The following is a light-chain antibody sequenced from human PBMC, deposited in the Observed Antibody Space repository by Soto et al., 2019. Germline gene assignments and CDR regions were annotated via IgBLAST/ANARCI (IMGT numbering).Light chain of an antibody. CDR1: QSVGSN. V-gene: IGKV3-15*01. CDR3: QQYYNWWT. CDR2: GAS. J-gene: IGKJ1*01. Sequence: EIVMTQSPATLSVSPGDRATLSCRASQSVGSNLAWYQQKPGQAPRLLIYGASTRVTGIPARFSGSGSGTEFTLTISILQSEDFAVYHCQQYYNWWTFGQGTKVDIK.